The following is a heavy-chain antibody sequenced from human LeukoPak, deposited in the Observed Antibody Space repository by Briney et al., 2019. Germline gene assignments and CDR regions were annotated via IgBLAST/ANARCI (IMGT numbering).Heavy chain of an antibody. CDR1: GFTFSSYA. D-gene: IGHD2-15*01. CDR2: ISGSSSST. J-gene: IGHJ3*02. V-gene: IGHV3-23*01. Sequence: GGSLRLSCAASGFTFSSYAMSWVREAPGKGLEWVSAISGSSSSTYYADSVKGRFTISRDNSKNTLYLQMNSLRAEDTAVYYCAKDLRGCSGGSCNLEYDAFDIWGQGTMVTVSS. CDR3: AKDLRGCSGGSCNLEYDAFDI.